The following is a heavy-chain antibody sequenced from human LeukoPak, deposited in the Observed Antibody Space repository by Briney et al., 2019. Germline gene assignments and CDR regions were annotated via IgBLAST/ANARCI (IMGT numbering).Heavy chain of an antibody. CDR1: GYTFTSYY. CDR2: INPSGGST. CDR3: ARRAPPSSGYYYFDY. J-gene: IGHJ4*02. Sequence: GASVKVSCKASGYTFTSYYMHWVRQAPGQGLEWMGIINPSGGSTSYAQKFQGRVTMTRDTSASTVYMELSSLRSEDAAVYYCARRAPPSSGYYYFDYWGQGTLVTVSS. V-gene: IGHV1-46*01. D-gene: IGHD3-22*01.